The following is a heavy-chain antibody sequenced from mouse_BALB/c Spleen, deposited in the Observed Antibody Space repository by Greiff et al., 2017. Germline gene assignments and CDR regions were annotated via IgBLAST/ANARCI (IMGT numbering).Heavy chain of an antibody. Sequence: EVKLVESGGGLVKPGGSLKLSCAASGFTFSSYTMSWVRQTPEKRLEWAATLSSGGSYTYYPDSATGRFTISRDNAKNTLYLQMSSLKSEDTAMYYCTREGTSAWFAYGGQGALVTVSA. V-gene: IGHV5-6-4*01. CDR2: LSSGGSYT. CDR3: TREGTSAWFAY. CDR1: GFTFSSYT. J-gene: IGHJ3*01.